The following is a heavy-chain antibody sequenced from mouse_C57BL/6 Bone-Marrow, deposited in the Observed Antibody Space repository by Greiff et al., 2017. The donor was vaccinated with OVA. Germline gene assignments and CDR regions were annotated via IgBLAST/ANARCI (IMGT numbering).Heavy chain of an antibody. V-gene: IGHV5-9-1*02. D-gene: IGHD2-4*01. CDR2: ISSGGDYI. J-gene: IGHJ3*01. Sequence: EVHLVESGEGLVKPGGSLKLSCAASGFTFSSYAMSWVRQTPEKRLEWVAYISSGGDYIYYADTVKGRFTISRDNARNTLYLQMSSLKSEDTAMYYCTTLRPRGAWFAYWGQGTLVTVSA. CDR1: GFTFSSYA. CDR3: TTLRPRGAWFAY.